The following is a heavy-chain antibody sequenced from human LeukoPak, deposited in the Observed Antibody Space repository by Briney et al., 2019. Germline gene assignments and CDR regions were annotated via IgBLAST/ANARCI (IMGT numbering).Heavy chain of an antibody. CDR1: GFTFSSYW. Sequence: GGSLRLSCAASGFTFSSYWMSWVRQAPGKGLEWVANIKQDGSEKYYVDSVKGRFTISRDNAKNSLYLQMNSLRAEDTAVYYCARDRGYGSGSYYKDWGQGTLVTVSS. CDR3: ARDRGYGSGSYYKD. CDR2: IKQDGSEK. D-gene: IGHD3-10*01. J-gene: IGHJ4*02. V-gene: IGHV3-7*01.